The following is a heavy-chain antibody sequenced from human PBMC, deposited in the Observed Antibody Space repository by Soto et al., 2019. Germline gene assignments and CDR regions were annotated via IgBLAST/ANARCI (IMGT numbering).Heavy chain of an antibody. D-gene: IGHD5-18*01. CDR2: IYYSGST. CDR3: ARSPKTGIQLWYAPFDY. Sequence: SETLSLTCTVSGGSISSGDYYWSWIRQPPGKGLEWIGYIYYSGSTYYNPSLKSRVTISVDTSKNQFSLKLSSVTAADTAVYYCARSPKTGIQLWYAPFDYWGQGTLVTVSS. J-gene: IGHJ4*02. V-gene: IGHV4-30-4*01. CDR1: GGSISSGDYY.